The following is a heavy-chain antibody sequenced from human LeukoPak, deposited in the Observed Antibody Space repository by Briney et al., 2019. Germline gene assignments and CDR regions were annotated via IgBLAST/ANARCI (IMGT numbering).Heavy chain of an antibody. CDR1: GVSFSGYY. D-gene: IGHD6-13*01. V-gene: IGHV4-34*01. J-gene: IGHJ6*02. CDR3: ARGHLVCIAAAGTPNYYYYGMDV. CDR2: INHSGST. Sequence: SETLSLTCAVYGVSFSGYYWSWLRQPPGKGLEWIGEINHSGSTNYNPSLKSRVTISVDTSKNQFSLKLSSVTAEDTAVYYCARGHLVCIAAAGTPNYYYYGMDVWGQGTTVTVSS.